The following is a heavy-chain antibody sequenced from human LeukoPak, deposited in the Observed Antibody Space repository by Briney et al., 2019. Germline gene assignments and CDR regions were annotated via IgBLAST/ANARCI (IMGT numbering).Heavy chain of an antibody. J-gene: IGHJ4*02. D-gene: IGHD3-9*01. Sequence: SVKVSCKASGGTFSSYAISWVRQAPGQGLEWMGGIIPIFGSANYAQKFQGRVTITADESTSTAYMELSSLRSEDTAVYYCARDRGPYYDILTGWPFDYWGQGTLVTVSS. CDR2: IIPIFGSA. V-gene: IGHV1-69*13. CDR1: GGTFSSYA. CDR3: ARDRGPYYDILTGWPFDY.